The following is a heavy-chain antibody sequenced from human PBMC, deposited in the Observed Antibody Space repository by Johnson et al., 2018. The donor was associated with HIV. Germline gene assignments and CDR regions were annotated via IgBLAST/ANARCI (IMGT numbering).Heavy chain of an antibody. D-gene: IGHD1-26*01. Sequence: EKLVESGGGLVQPGGSLRLSCAASGFTFSSYAMRWVRQAPGKALECVSAISGSGGSTYSADSVKGRFTISRDNSKNTLYLQMNSLRAEDTAVYYCAKDQWEQTLNAFDIWGQGTKVTVSS. J-gene: IGHJ3*02. V-gene: IGHV3-23*04. CDR1: GFTFSSYA. CDR2: ISGSGGST. CDR3: AKDQWEQTLNAFDI.